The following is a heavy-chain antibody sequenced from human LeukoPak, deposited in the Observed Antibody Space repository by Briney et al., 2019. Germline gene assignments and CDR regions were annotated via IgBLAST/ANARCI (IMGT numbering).Heavy chain of an antibody. V-gene: IGHV4-59*01. J-gene: IGHJ2*01. CDR2: IYYSGST. Sequence: SETLSLTCTVSGGSIRNYYWSWIRQPPGKGLEWIGYIYYSGSTNYNPSLKSRVTISVDTSKNQFSLKLSSVTAADTAVYYCARVYYSSSYDYWYFDLWGRGTLVTVSS. CDR3: ARVYYSSSYDYWYFDL. D-gene: IGHD6-13*01. CDR1: GGSIRNYY.